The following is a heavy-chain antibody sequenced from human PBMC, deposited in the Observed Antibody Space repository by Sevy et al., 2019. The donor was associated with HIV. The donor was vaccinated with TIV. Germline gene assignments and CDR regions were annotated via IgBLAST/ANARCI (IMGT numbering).Heavy chain of an antibody. Sequence: GGSLRLSCAASGFTFSSYAMSWVRQAPGKGLEWVSAISGSGGSTYYADSVKGRFTISRDNSKNTLYLQMNSLRAEDTAVYYCAKAINIVLERALIDYWGQGTLVTVSS. CDR2: ISGSGGST. V-gene: IGHV3-23*01. J-gene: IGHJ4*02. CDR3: AKAINIVLERALIDY. CDR1: GFTFSSYA. D-gene: IGHD2-2*01.